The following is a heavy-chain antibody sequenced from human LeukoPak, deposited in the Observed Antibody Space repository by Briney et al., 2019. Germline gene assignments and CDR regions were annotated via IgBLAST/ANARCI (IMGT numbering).Heavy chain of an antibody. D-gene: IGHD3-3*01. CDR2: IYSSGNT. J-gene: IGHJ3*02. Sequence: PSETLSLTCTVSGGSISSSSYYWGWIRQPPGKGLEWIGSIYSSGNTKYNPSLKSRLTMSIDSSKNQFSLILTSVTAADTAVYYCARVALITIHENDAFDIWGQGTVVTVSS. CDR1: GGSISSSSYY. V-gene: IGHV4-39*01. CDR3: ARVALITIHENDAFDI.